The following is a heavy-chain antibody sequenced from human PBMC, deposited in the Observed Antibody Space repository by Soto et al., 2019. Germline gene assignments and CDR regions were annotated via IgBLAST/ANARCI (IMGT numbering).Heavy chain of an antibody. CDR2: INPSGGST. CDR3: ARDHYYDSSGYYYYGMDV. D-gene: IGHD3-22*01. V-gene: IGHV1-46*03. CDR1: GYTFTTYY. Sequence: ASVKVSCKASGYTFTTYYIHWVRQAPGQGLEWMGIINPSGGSTSYAQKFQGRVTMTRDASTTTVYMDLSSLRSDDTAVYYCARDHYYDSSGYYYYGMDVWGQGTTVTVSS. J-gene: IGHJ6*02.